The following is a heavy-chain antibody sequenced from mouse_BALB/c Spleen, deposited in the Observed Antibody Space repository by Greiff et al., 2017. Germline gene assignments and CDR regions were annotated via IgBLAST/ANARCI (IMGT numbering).Heavy chain of an antibody. CDR3: ARDWAY. J-gene: IGHJ3*01. Sequence: VKLVDSGPGLVAPSQSLSISCTVSGFSLTSYGVHWVRQPPGKGLAWLGVICAGGSTNYNSALMSRLSISKDNSKSQVFLKMNSLQTDDTAMYYCARDWAYWGQGTLVTVAA. V-gene: IGHV2-9*02. CDR1: GFSLTSYG. CDR2: ICAGGST.